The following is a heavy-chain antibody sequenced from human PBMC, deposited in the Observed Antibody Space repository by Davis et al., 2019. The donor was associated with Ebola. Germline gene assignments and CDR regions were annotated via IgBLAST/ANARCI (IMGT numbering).Heavy chain of an antibody. D-gene: IGHD3-3*01. J-gene: IGHJ6*02. CDR3: ARSGPYYYGMDV. CDR2: ISYDGSNK. CDR1: GFTFSSYA. Sequence: GESLKISCAASGFTFSSYAMHWVRQAPGKGLEWVAVISYDGSNKYYADSVKGRFTISRDNSKNTLYLQMNSLRAEDTAVYYCARSGPYYYGMDVWGQGTTVTVSS. V-gene: IGHV3-30-3*01.